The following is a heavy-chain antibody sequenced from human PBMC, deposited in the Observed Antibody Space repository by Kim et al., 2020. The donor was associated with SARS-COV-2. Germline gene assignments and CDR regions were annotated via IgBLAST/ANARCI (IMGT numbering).Heavy chain of an antibody. CDR2: IYNDGINK. Sequence: GGSLRLSCAASGFTFRSYGMHWVRQAPGKGMEWVALIYNDGINKDYADSVKGRFTISRDNSKNTVYLQMNSLRVDDTAVYYCARDFDVPYWGQGTLVTVS. J-gene: IGHJ4*02. CDR1: GFTFRSYG. D-gene: IGHD3-9*01. CDR3: ARDFDVPY. V-gene: IGHV3-33*01.